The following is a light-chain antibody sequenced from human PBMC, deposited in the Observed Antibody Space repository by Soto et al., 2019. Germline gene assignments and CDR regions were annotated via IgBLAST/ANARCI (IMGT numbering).Light chain of an antibody. CDR2: ANK. V-gene: IGLV1-40*01. Sequence: QSVLTQPPSVSGAPGQRVTISCTGSGSNIGAPFDVHWYQQLPGTAPKLVIYANKNRPSAVPDRFSGSKSGTSASLTITGLQSEDEADYYCAAWDDSLNGYVFGTGTKVTVL. J-gene: IGLJ1*01. CDR3: AAWDDSLNGYV. CDR1: GSNIGAPFD.